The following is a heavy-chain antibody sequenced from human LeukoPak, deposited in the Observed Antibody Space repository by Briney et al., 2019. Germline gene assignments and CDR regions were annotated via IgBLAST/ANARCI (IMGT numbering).Heavy chain of an antibody. CDR1: GFTFSSYW. Sequence: GGSLRLSCAASGFTFSSYWMHWVRQAPGKGLVWVSRIDSDGSYTSYADSVKGRFTISRDNAKNTQHLQMNSLRAEDTAVYYCARGGYYVSGSWDYWGQGTLVTVSS. D-gene: IGHD3-10*01. CDR2: IDSDGSYT. V-gene: IGHV3-74*01. J-gene: IGHJ4*02. CDR3: ARGGYYVSGSWDY.